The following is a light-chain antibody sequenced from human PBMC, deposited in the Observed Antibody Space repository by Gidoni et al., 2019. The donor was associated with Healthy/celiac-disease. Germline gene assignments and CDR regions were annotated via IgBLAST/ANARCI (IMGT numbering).Light chain of an antibody. V-gene: IGKV3-20*01. CDR1: QSVSSSY. CDR3: QQYDSSPLT. J-gene: IGKJ1*01. Sequence: EIVLTQSPGTLSLSPGERATPSCRASQSVSSSYLAWYQQKPGQAPRLLIYGASSRATGIPARFSGSGSGTDFTLTISRLEPEDFAVYYCQQYDSSPLTFGQGTKVEIK. CDR2: GAS.